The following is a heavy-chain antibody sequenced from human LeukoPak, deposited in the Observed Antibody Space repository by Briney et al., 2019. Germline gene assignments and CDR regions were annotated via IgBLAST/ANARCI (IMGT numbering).Heavy chain of an antibody. D-gene: IGHD3-10*01. CDR3: AKDYRSYYGSGSSNYFDY. V-gene: IGHV3-73*01. CDR1: GFTFSGSA. Sequence: GGSLRLSCAASGFTFSGSAMHWVRQASGKGLEWVGRIRSKANSYATAYAASVKGRFTISRDDSKNTAYLQMNSLRAEDTAVYYCAKDYRSYYGSGSSNYFDYWGQGTLVTVSS. CDR2: IRSKANSYAT. J-gene: IGHJ4*02.